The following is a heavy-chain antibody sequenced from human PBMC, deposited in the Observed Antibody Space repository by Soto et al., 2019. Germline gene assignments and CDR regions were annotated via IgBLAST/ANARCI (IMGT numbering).Heavy chain of an antibody. D-gene: IGHD2-15*01. CDR1: GFTFSSYA. CDR3: ANLPSGGSWMDYYYYYGMDV. J-gene: IGHJ6*02. CDR2: ISGSGGST. V-gene: IGHV3-23*01. Sequence: GESVRLSCAASGFTFSSYAMSWVRQALGKGLEWVSAISGSGGSTYYADSVKGRFTISRDNSKNTLYLQMNSLRAEDTAVYYCANLPSGGSWMDYYYYYGMDVWGQGTTVTVSS.